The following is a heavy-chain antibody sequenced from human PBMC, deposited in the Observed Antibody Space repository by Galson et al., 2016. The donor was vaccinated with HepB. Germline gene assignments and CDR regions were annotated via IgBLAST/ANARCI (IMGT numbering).Heavy chain of an antibody. J-gene: IGHJ4*02. CDR3: AGRHSGWYYFDY. CDR1: GITFRSYT. Sequence: SLRLSCAVSGITFRSYTMNWVRQAPGKGLEWVSSISGGSSYIYSADSVKGRFTISRDNAKNSLYLQMNSLRAEDTAVYYCAGRHSGWYYFDYWGQGTLVTVSS. D-gene: IGHD6-19*01. CDR2: ISGGSSYI. V-gene: IGHV3-21*01.